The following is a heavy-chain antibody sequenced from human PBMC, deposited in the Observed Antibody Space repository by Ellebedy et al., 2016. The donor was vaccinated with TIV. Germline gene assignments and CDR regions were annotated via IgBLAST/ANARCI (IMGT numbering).Heavy chain of an antibody. CDR2: VYYSGSP. CDR3: ARGFLSKWLDP. V-gene: IGHV4-59*01. J-gene: IGHJ5*02. Sequence: MPSETLSLTCTVSGGSTSTYYWTWIRQPPGKGLEWLGNVYYSGSPHYTPSLKSRVPISLDTSKKQFSLKLDSVTAADTAVYYCARGFLSKWLDPWGRGILVTVAS. CDR1: GGSTSTYY.